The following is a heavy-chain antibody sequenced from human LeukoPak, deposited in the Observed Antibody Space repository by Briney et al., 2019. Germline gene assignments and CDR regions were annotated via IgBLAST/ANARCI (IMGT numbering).Heavy chain of an antibody. V-gene: IGHV4-34*01. D-gene: IGHD3-10*01. CDR3: ARVGGSGTRSYYYYYMDV. CDR2: INHSGST. J-gene: IGHJ6*03. CDR1: GGSFSGYY. Sequence: SETLSLTCAVYGGSFSGYYWSWIRQPPGKGLEWIGEINHSGSTNYNPSLKSRVTISVDTSKNQFSLKLSSVTAADTAVYYCARVGGSGTRSYYYYYMDVWGKGTTVTISS.